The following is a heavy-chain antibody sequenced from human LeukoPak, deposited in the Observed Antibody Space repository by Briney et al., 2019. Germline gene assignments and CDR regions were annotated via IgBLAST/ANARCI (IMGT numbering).Heavy chain of an antibody. CDR2: ISYDGSNK. CDR1: GFTFSSYG. J-gene: IGHJ4*02. CDR3: AKDRRLDY. Sequence: GRSLRLSCAASGFTFSSYGMHWVRPAPGKGLEWVAVISYDGSNKYYADSVKGRFTISRDNSKNTLYLQTNSLRAEDTAVYYCAKDRRLDYWGQGTLVTVSS. V-gene: IGHV3-30*18.